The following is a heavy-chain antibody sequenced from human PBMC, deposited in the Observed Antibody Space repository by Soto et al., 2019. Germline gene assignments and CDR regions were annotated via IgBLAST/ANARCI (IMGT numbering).Heavy chain of an antibody. Sequence: ASAKGSCKAAGYNCTSYGISWVRQAPGQGVEWMGWISAYNGNTNYAQKLHGIVTMTTDTSTSTAYMELRSLRSDDTAVYFCSCVFYNSRSYSPSCFDSWGQGTLVPVSS. CDR1: GYNCTSYG. CDR3: SCVFYNSRSYSPSCFDS. D-gene: IGHD1-26*01. J-gene: IGHJ5*01. CDR2: ISAYNGNT. V-gene: IGHV1-18*04.